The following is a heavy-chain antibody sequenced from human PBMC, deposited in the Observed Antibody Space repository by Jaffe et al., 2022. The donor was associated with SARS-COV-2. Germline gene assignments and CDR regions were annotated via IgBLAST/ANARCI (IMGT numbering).Heavy chain of an antibody. V-gene: IGHV3-30-3*01. CDR2: ISYDGSNK. CDR3: AQQPDYYYYGMDV. D-gene: IGHD6-13*01. J-gene: IGHJ6*02. Sequence: QVQLVESGGGVVQPGRSLRLSCAASGFTFSSYAMHWVRQAPGKGLEWVAVISYDGSNKYYADSVKGRFTISRDNSKNTLYLQMNSLRAEDTAVYYCAQQPDYYYYGMDVWGQGTTVTVSS. CDR1: GFTFSSYA.